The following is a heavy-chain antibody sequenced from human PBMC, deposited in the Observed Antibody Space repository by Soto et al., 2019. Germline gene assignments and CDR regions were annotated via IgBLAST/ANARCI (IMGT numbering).Heavy chain of an antibody. V-gene: IGHV4-31*03. CDR3: ARAPPYHKVNWLVP. J-gene: IGHJ5*02. CDR2: IYYSGIT. CDR1: GSSLSRGGYY. Sequence: QERLQESGPGLVMPSQTLSLLCSVSGSSLSRGGYYCNWIRQRPGKCLEWLGYIYYSGITYYNPSLQRRVNMSIDTSNSQFSMKLSSVNVADTAVYYCARAPPYHKVNWLVPWGQGILVTVSA.